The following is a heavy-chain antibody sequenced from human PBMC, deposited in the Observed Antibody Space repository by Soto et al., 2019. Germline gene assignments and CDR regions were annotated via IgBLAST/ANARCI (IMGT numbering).Heavy chain of an antibody. CDR3: ARVGGFGATTIDY. Sequence: SEALSLTCTVSGGSISRGDYYWSWIRQPPGKGLEGSGYIYYSGRTYYNPSLKSRVTISVDTSKTQSSLKLSSVTAADTAVYYCARVGGFGATTIDYWGQGTLVTVS. CDR1: GGSISRGDYY. V-gene: IGHV4-30-4*01. J-gene: IGHJ4*02. CDR2: IYYSGRT. D-gene: IGHD3-10*01.